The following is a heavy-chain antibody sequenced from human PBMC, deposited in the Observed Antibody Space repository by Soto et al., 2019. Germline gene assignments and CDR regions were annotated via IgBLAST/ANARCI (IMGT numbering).Heavy chain of an antibody. D-gene: IGHD2-15*01. CDR3: TTTPLIGYCSGGSCYHFDY. J-gene: IGHJ4*02. CDR2: IKGKTDGGTT. V-gene: IGHV3-15*07. Sequence: GGSLRLSCAASGFTFSNAWMNWVRQAPGKGLEWVGRIKGKTDGGTTDYAAPVKGRFTISRDDSKNTLYLQMNSLKTEDTAVYYCTTTPLIGYCSGGSCYHFDYWGQGTLVTVS. CDR1: GFTFSNAW.